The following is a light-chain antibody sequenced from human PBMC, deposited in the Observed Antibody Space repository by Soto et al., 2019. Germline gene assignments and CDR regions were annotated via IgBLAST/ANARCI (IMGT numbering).Light chain of an antibody. J-gene: IGKJ4*01. CDR2: SVS. Sequence: IQLTQSPSFLSSSVGVRVSITCRPSHGISGYLAWYQQKPGKAPDLLIYSVSTLQSGVPLRFSGRGSGTEFTLTISGLQPEDFATYYCQHHKSYPYTFGGGTKVDIK. V-gene: IGKV1-9*01. CDR1: HGISGY. CDR3: QHHKSYPYT.